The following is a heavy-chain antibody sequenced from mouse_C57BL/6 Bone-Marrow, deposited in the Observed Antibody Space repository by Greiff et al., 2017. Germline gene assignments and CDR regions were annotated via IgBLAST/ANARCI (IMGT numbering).Heavy chain of an antibody. V-gene: IGHV5-4*01. CDR1: GFTFSSYA. J-gene: IGHJ1*03. Sequence: EVHLVESGGGLVKPGGSLKLSCAASGFTFSSYAMSWVRQTPEKRLEWVATISDGGSYTYYPDNVKGRFTISRDNAKNNLYLQMSHLKSEDTAMYYCARDGGYYGSRYFDVWGTGTTVTVSS. D-gene: IGHD1-1*01. CDR3: ARDGGYYGSRYFDV. CDR2: ISDGGSYT.